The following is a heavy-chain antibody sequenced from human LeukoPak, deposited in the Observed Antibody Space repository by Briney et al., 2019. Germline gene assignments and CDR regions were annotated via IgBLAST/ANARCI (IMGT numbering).Heavy chain of an antibody. Sequence: ASVKVSCKASGYTFTGYYMHWVRQAPGQGLEWMGWINPNSGGTNYAQKFQGRVTMTRDTSISTAYMGLSRLRSDDTAVYYCARGQEWELPPFDYWGQGTLVTVSS. CDR3: ARGQEWELPPFDY. V-gene: IGHV1-2*02. CDR2: INPNSGGT. CDR1: GYTFTGYY. J-gene: IGHJ4*02. D-gene: IGHD1-26*01.